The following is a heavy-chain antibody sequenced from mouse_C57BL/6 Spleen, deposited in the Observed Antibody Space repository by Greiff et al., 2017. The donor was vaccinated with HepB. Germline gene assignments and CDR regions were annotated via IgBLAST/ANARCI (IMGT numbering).Heavy chain of an antibody. J-gene: IGHJ3*01. D-gene: IGHD1-1*01. CDR2: INPGSGGT. V-gene: IGHV1-54*01. Sequence: QVQLQQSGAELVRPGTSVKVSCKASGYAFTNYLIEWVKQRPGQGLEWIGVINPGSGGTNYNEKFKGKATLTADKSSSTAYMQLSSLTSEDSAVYFCARSGTVFAYWGQGTLVTVSA. CDR1: GYAFTNYL. CDR3: ARSGTVFAY.